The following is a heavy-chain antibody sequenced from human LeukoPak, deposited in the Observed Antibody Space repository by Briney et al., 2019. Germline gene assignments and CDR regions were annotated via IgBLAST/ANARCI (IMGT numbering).Heavy chain of an antibody. CDR3: ARDLISYYDSSGYSH. D-gene: IGHD3-22*01. V-gene: IGHV3-21*01. Sequence: PWGSLRLSCAASGFTFSSYSMNWVRQAPGKGLEWVSSISSSSSYIYYADSVKGRFTISRDNAKNSLYLQMNSLRAEDTAVYYCARDLISYYDSSGYSHWGQGTLVTVSS. J-gene: IGHJ4*02. CDR2: ISSSSSYI. CDR1: GFTFSSYS.